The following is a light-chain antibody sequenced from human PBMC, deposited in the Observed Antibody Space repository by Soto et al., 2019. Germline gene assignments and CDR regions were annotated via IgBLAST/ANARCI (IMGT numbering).Light chain of an antibody. J-gene: IGLJ1*01. V-gene: IGLV2-8*01. CDR2: EVN. Sequence: QSVLTQPPSASGSPGQSVTISCTGTSSDVGGYNYVSWYQQYPGKAPQLVIYEVNKRPSGVPDRFSGSKSGNTDSLTVSGLQAEDEADYYCRSYVVTQSYVFGTGSKLTV. CDR1: SSDVGGYNY. CDR3: RSYVVTQSYV.